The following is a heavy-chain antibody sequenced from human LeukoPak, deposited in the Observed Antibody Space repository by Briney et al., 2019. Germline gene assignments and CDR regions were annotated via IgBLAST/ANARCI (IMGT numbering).Heavy chain of an antibody. V-gene: IGHV4-39*01. CDR1: GGSISSSSYY. Sequence: SETLSLTCTVSGGSISSSSYYWGWIRQPPGKGLEWIGSIYYSGSTYYNPSLKSRVTISVDTSKNQFSLKLSSVTAADTAVYYCARAVPAAMGSDWFDPWGQGTLVTVSS. CDR2: IYYSGST. J-gene: IGHJ5*02. CDR3: ARAVPAAMGSDWFDP. D-gene: IGHD2-2*01.